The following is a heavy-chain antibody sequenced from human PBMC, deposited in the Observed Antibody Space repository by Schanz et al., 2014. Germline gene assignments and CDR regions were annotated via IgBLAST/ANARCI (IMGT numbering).Heavy chain of an antibody. D-gene: IGHD4-17*01. Sequence: EVHLVESGGGFVQPGGSLRLSCAASGFTFSSSWMHWVRQAPGKGLVWVSRTSHDGSFTTFADSVKGRFTISRDNARNTLYLQMNXXXXEDTAVYYCTRDTDYHFDYWGQGTLVTVSS. CDR2: TSHDGSFT. CDR1: GFTFSSSW. V-gene: IGHV3-74*01. J-gene: IGHJ4*02. CDR3: TRDTDYHFDY.